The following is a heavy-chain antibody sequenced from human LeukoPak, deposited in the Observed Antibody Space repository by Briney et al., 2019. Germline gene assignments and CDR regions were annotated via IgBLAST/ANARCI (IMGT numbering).Heavy chain of an antibody. Sequence: GGSLRLSCAASGFAFSGYGIHWVRQVPGKGLEWVSFISYDGTNKYYTDSVKGRFTISRDNAKNTLYLQMNSLRAEDTAVYYCAKATGATVYNAFDIWGQGTMVTVSS. CDR1: GFAFSGYG. J-gene: IGHJ3*02. CDR3: AKATGATVYNAFDI. CDR2: ISYDGTNK. V-gene: IGHV3-30*19. D-gene: IGHD1-26*01.